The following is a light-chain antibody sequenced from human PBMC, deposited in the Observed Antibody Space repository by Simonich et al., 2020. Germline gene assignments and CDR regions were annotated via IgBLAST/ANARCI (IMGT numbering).Light chain of an antibody. Sequence: DIVMTQSPDSLAVSLGERATINCKSSQSVLYSSNNKNYLAWYQLKPGQPPKLLIYWASTRESGFPDRFSGSGSGTYFTLTISSLQAEDVAVYYCQQYYSTPYTFGQGTKLEIK. J-gene: IGKJ2*01. CDR1: QSVLYSSNNKNY. CDR2: WAS. CDR3: QQYYSTPYT. V-gene: IGKV4-1*01.